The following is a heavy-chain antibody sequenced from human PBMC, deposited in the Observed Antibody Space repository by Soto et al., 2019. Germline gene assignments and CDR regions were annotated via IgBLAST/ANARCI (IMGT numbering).Heavy chain of an antibody. Sequence: RGSLRLSCAASGFTLSSYAIHWVRQAPGKGLEWVAVISDDGSNKYYADSVKSRFTISRDNSKNTLYLQMNSLRAEDTAVYYCARDMIAVADYYYYGMDVWGQGTMVTVSS. J-gene: IGHJ6*02. CDR3: ARDMIAVADYYYYGMDV. CDR1: GFTLSSYA. D-gene: IGHD3-22*01. CDR2: ISDDGSNK. V-gene: IGHV3-30-3*01.